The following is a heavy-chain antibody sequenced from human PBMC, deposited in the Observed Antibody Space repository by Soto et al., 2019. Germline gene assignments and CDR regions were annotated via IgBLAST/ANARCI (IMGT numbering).Heavy chain of an antibody. D-gene: IGHD1-1*01. CDR2: ISAHNGNT. Sequence: QIHLVQSGAEVKKPGASVKVSCKGSGYGFTTYGITWVRQAPGQGLEWMAWISAHNGNTNYAQKLPGRVTVTRDTSTSTAYMELRSLISDDTAVYYCARGRYGDYWGQGALVTVSS. V-gene: IGHV1-18*01. CDR1: GYGFTTYG. CDR3: ARGRYGDY. J-gene: IGHJ4*02.